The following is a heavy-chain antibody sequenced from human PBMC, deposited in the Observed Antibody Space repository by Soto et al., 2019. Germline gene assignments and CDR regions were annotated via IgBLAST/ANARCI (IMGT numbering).Heavy chain of an antibody. CDR1: GFTFSSYS. Sequence: EVQLVESGGGLVKPGGSLRLSCAASGFTFSSYSMNWVRQAPGKGLEWVSSISSSSSYIYYADSVKGRFTISRDNAKNSLYLQMNSLRAEDTAVYYCARGMTDIVVVVAATDFDYWGQGTLVTVSS. CDR3: ARGMTDIVVVVAATDFDY. D-gene: IGHD2-15*01. V-gene: IGHV3-21*01. CDR2: ISSSSSYI. J-gene: IGHJ4*02.